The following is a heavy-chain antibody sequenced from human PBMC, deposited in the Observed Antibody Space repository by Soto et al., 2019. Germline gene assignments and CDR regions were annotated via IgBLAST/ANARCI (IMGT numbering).Heavy chain of an antibody. V-gene: IGHV1-8*01. J-gene: IGHJ6*03. Sequence: ASVKVSCKASGYTFTSYDINWVRQATGQGLEWMGWMNPNSGNTGYAQKFQGRVTMTRNTSISTAYMELSSLRSEDTAVYYCARAHSAQQNYDFWSGPRYYYYYMDVWGKGTTVTVSS. CDR3: ARAHSAQQNYDFWSGPRYYYYYMDV. CDR1: GYTFTSYD. CDR2: MNPNSGNT. D-gene: IGHD3-3*01.